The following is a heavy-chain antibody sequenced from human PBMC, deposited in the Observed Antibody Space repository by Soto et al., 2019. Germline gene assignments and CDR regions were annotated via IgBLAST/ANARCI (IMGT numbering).Heavy chain of an antibody. V-gene: IGHV4-34*01. Sequence: SETLSLTCAVYCGSLSGCYWSWFRQPPGKGLEWIGEINHSGSTNYNPSLKSRVTISVDTSKNQFSLKLSSVTAADTAVYYCARAVVVADRVFAYCGQGTPVPVS. CDR3: ARAVVVADRVFAY. CDR2: INHSGST. CDR1: CGSLSGCY. D-gene: IGHD2-15*01. J-gene: IGHJ4*02.